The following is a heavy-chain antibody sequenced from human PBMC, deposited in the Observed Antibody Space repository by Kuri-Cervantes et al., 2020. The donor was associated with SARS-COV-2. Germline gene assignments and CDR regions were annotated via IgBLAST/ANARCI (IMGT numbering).Heavy chain of an antibody. CDR3: ARTSWGRGLDRVPARSGHHYYYMDV. D-gene: IGHD2-2*01. Sequence: ASVKVSCKASGYTFTSYGISWVRQAPGQGLEWMGWISAYNGNTNYAQKLQGRVTITTDESTSTAYMELSSLRSEDTAVYYCARTSWGRGLDRVPARSGHHYYYMDVWGKGTTVTVSS. CDR2: ISAYNGNT. J-gene: IGHJ6*03. CDR1: GYTFTSYG. V-gene: IGHV1-18*01.